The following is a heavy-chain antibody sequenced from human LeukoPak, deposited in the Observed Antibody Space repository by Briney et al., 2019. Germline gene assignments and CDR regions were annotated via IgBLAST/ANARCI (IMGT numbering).Heavy chain of an antibody. CDR3: ARAFGSGSHHSYYFDY. D-gene: IGHD3-10*01. V-gene: IGHV1-8*01. CDR2: MNPNSGNT. CDR1: GYTFTSYD. J-gene: IGHJ4*02. Sequence: ASVKVSCKASGYTFTSYDINWVRQATGQGLEWMGWMNPNSGNTGYAQKFQGRVTMTRNTSISTAYMELSSLRSEDTAVYYCARAFGSGSHHSYYFDYWGQGTLVTVSS.